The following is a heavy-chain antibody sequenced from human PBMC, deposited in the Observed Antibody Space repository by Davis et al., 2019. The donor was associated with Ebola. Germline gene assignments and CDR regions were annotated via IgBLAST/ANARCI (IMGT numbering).Heavy chain of an antibody. CDR1: GFTFSSYA. D-gene: IGHD2-15*01. J-gene: IGHJ5*02. Sequence: GESLKSSCAASGFTFSSYAMHWVRQAPGKGLEWVAVISYDGSNKYYADSVKGRFTISRDNSKNTLYLQMNSLRAEDTAVYYCARDPRVAARSVDNWFDPWGQGTLVTVSS. V-gene: IGHV3-30-3*01. CDR2: ISYDGSNK. CDR3: ARDPRVAARSVDNWFDP.